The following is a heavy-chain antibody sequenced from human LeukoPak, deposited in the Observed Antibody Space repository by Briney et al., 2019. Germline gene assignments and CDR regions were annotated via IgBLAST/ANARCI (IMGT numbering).Heavy chain of an antibody. CDR2: ISTYNGNT. CDR3: ARDLGRYCSGGRCHYYSYYMDV. Sequence: SVKVSCKASGYTFTNYGISWVRQAPGQGLEWMGWISTYNGNTNYAQKLQGRVTMTTDTSTSTAYMELRRLRSDDTAVYYCARDLGRYCSGGRCHYYSYYMDVWGKGTTVTVSS. J-gene: IGHJ6*03. D-gene: IGHD2-15*01. CDR1: GYTFTNYG. V-gene: IGHV1-18*01.